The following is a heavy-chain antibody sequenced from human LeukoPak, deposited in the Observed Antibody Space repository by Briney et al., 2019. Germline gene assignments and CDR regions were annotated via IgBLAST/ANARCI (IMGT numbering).Heavy chain of an antibody. CDR2: INWNSGNI. CDR3: AKDGSYGYSGDFDY. D-gene: IGHD5-18*01. Sequence: GGSLRLSCAGAGFTFDDSVMHWVRQAPGKGLEWVSTINWNSGNIGYADSEKGRFTISRDNSKNTLYLQMNSLGAEDTAVYYCAKDGSYGYSGDFDYWGQGTLVTVSS. CDR1: GFTFDDSV. V-gene: IGHV3-9*01. J-gene: IGHJ4*02.